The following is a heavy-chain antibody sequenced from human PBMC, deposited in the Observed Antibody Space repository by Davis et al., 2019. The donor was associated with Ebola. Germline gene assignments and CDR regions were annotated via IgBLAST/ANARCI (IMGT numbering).Heavy chain of an antibody. J-gene: IGHJ4*02. V-gene: IGHV4-39*07. CDR1: GGSISGSTSSDYY. D-gene: IGHD3-10*01. Sequence: SETLSLTCTVSGGSISGSTSSDYYWGWIRQPPGKGLEWIGRIYYSGSTDYSPSLKSRVTISVDTSKNQFSLKLSSVTTADTAVYYCARVWNDYGSGSYYDYWGQGILVTVSS. CDR3: ARVWNDYGSGSYYDY. CDR2: IYYSGST.